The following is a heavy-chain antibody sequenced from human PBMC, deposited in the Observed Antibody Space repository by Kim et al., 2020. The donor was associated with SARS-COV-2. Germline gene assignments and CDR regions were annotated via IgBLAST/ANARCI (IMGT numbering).Heavy chain of an antibody. D-gene: IGHD3-22*01. CDR3: ARDLHLGTDYYDSSGYPAT. Sequence: GRFTISRDNSKNTLYLQMNSLRAEDTAVYYCARDLHLGTDYYDSSGYPATWGQGTLVTVSS. V-gene: IGHV3-30*01. J-gene: IGHJ5*02.